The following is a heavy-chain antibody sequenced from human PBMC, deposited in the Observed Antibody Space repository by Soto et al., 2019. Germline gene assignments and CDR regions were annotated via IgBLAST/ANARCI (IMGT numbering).Heavy chain of an antibody. CDR3: ARGGGSVGDH. D-gene: IGHD6-25*01. CDR2: ISKSSRAI. V-gene: IGHV3-11*01. Sequence: QVQLVESGGGLVQPAGYLRLSFAASGFSCSDYYMSWIRQAPGKGLEWISYISKSSRAISYADSVKGRFTISRDNANHSLYLRLNSLRVAETAVYYCARGGGSVGDHGGQGTLVIVSS. CDR1: GFSCSDYY. J-gene: IGHJ5*02.